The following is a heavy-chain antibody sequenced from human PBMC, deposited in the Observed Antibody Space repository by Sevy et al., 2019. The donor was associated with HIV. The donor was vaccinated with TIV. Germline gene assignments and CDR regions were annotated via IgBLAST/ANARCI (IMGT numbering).Heavy chain of an antibody. CDR2: IKQDGSVK. CDR3: VRAIAADGSF. V-gene: IGHV3-7*01. J-gene: IGHJ4*02. Sequence: GGSLRLSRVASGFTLNSYWMSWVRQAPGKGLEWVANIKQDGSVKYYVNSVKGRFTISRDNARNLLYLQMNSLRVEDTALYYCVRAIAADGSFWGQGTLVTVSS. D-gene: IGHD6-13*01. CDR1: GFTLNSYW.